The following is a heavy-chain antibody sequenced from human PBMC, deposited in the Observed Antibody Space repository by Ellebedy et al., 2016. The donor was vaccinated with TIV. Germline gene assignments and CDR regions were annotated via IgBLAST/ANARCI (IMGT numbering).Heavy chain of an antibody. D-gene: IGHD1-7*01. CDR1: GGSISSYY. V-gene: IGHV4-59*13. CDR3: ARRYNWNYDAFDI. CDR2: IYYSGST. Sequence: SETLSLXXTVSGGSISSYYWSWIRQPPGKGLEWIGYIYYSGSTNYNPSLKSRVTISVDTSKNQFSLKLSSVTAADTAVYYCARRYNWNYDAFDIWGQGTMVTVSS. J-gene: IGHJ3*02.